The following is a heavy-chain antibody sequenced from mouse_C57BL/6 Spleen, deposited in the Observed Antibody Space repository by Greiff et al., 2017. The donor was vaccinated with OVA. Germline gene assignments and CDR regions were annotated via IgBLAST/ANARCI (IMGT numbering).Heavy chain of an antibody. J-gene: IGHJ2*01. CDR3: ARRGIYYFDD. CDR2: INPSTGGT. CDR1: GYSFTGYY. Sequence: VQLQQSGPELVKPGASVKISCKASGYSFTGYYMNWVKQSPEKSLEWIGEINPSTGGTTYNQKFKAQATLTVDKSSSAAYMQLKSLTSEDSAVYYCARRGIYYFDDWGQGTTLTVAS. V-gene: IGHV1-42*01.